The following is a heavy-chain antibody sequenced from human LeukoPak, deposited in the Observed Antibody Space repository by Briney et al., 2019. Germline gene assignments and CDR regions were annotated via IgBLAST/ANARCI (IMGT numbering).Heavy chain of an antibody. J-gene: IGHJ4*02. CDR3: ARPLTQYGSSWSY. D-gene: IGHD6-13*01. V-gene: IGHV4-34*12. CDR2: IIHSGST. Sequence: SETLSLTCVVYGGSFSGYYLSWIRQPPGKGLEWIGEIIHSGSTNYNPTLKSRVTISVDTSKNQFSLNLSSVTAADTAVYYCARPLTQYGSSWSYWGQGTLVTVSS. CDR1: GGSFSGYY.